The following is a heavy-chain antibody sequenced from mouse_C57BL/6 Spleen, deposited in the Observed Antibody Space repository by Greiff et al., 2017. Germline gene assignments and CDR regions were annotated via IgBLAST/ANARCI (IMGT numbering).Heavy chain of an antibody. CDR2: ISGGGGNT. CDR1: GFTFSSYT. D-gene: IGHD1-1*01. Sequence: EVQGVESGGGLVKPGGSLKLSCAASGFTFSSYTMSWVRQTPEKRLEWVATISGGGGNTYYPDSVKGRFTISRDNAKNTLYLQMSSLRSEDTALYYCARPLYYGSSPYAMDYWGQGTSVTVSS. V-gene: IGHV5-9*01. J-gene: IGHJ4*01. CDR3: ARPLYYGSSPYAMDY.